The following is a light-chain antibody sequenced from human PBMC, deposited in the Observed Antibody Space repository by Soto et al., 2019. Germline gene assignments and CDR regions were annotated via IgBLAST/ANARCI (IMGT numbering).Light chain of an antibody. CDR3: QQYYSTLIT. CDR1: QSVLYSSNNKNY. V-gene: IGKV4-1*01. Sequence: DIVMTQSPDSLAVSLGERATINCKSSQSVLYSSNNKNYLAWYQQKPGQPPKLLIYWASTRESGVPDRFSGSRSGTDFTLTFSSLQAVDVAVYYCQQYYSTLITFGQGTRLEIK. CDR2: WAS. J-gene: IGKJ5*01.